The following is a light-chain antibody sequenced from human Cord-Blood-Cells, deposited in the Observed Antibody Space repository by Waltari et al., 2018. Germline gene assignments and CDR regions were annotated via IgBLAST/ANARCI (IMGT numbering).Light chain of an antibody. CDR1: SSYVGGYNY. V-gene: IGLV2-14*01. J-gene: IGLJ3*02. CDR2: DVS. Sequence: QSALTQPASVSGSPGQSITIPCTGTSSYVGGYNYVSCYQQHPGKAPKLMIYDVSNRPSGVSNRFSGSKSGNTASLTISGLQAEDEADYYCSSYTSSSTWVFGGGTKLTVL. CDR3: SSYTSSSTWV.